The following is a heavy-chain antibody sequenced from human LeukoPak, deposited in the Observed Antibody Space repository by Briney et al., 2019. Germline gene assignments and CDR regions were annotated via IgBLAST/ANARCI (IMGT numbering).Heavy chain of an antibody. CDR2: IYYSGST. Sequence: PSETLSLTCTVSGGSNSSGGYYWSWIRQHPGKGLEWIGYIYYSGSTYYNPSLKSRVTISVDTSKNQFSLKLSSVTAADTAVYYCARGLVWFGELLPSGAFDIWGQGTMVTVSS. J-gene: IGHJ3*02. CDR3: ARGLVWFGELLPSGAFDI. V-gene: IGHV4-31*03. D-gene: IGHD3-10*01. CDR1: GGSNSSGGYY.